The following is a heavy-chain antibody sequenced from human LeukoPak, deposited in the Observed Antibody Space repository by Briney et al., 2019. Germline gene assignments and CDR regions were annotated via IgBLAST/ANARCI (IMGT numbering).Heavy chain of an antibody. CDR1: GFTFSSYA. V-gene: IGHV3-30*04. CDR2: ISYDGSNK. Sequence: GGSLRLSCAASGFTFSSYAMHWVRQAPGKGLEWVAVISYDGSNKYYADSVKGRFTISRDNSKNTLYLQMNSLRAADTAVYYCAREATVTTYFDYWGQGTLVTVSS. CDR3: AREATVTTYFDY. J-gene: IGHJ4*02. D-gene: IGHD4-17*01.